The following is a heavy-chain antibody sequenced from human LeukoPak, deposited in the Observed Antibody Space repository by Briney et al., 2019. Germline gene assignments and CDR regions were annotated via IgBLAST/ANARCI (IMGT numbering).Heavy chain of an antibody. J-gene: IGHJ5*02. D-gene: IGHD1-14*01. CDR1: GGSIGSYY. CDR2: INYSGST. Sequence: SETLSLTCTVSGGSIGSYYLSWIRQPPGKGLEWIGYINYSGSTNYSPSLKSRVTISVDTFKNQFSLKLNSVTAADTAVYYCSRHVAQPWFDPWGQGTLVTVSS. V-gene: IGHV4-59*08. CDR3: SRHVAQPWFDP.